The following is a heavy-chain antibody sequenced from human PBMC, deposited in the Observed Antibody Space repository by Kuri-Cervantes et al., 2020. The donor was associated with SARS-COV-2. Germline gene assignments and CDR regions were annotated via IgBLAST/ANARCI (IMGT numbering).Heavy chain of an antibody. Sequence: GGSLRLSCAASGFTLSSYSMNWVRQAPGKGLEWVSYISSSSSTIYYADSVKGRFTISRDNAKNSLYLRMNSLRAEDTAVYYCAGGSVPAAIHFDYWGQGTLVTVSS. J-gene: IGHJ4*02. CDR1: GFTLSSYS. CDR2: ISSSSSTI. CDR3: AGGSVPAAIHFDY. V-gene: IGHV3-48*01. D-gene: IGHD2-2*02.